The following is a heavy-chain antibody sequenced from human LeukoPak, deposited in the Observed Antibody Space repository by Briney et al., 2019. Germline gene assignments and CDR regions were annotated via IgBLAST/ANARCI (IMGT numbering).Heavy chain of an antibody. CDR1: GFTFDDYA. V-gene: IGHV3-9*01. CDR3: AKDLSYSSGRGYWFPDAFDI. Sequence: AGGSLRLSCAASGFTFDDYAMHWVRQAPGKGLEWVSGISWNSGSIGYADSVKGRFTISRDNAKNSLYLQMNSLRAEDTAVYYCAKDLSYSSGRGYWFPDAFDIWGQGTMVTVSS. CDR2: ISWNSGSI. D-gene: IGHD6-19*01. J-gene: IGHJ3*02.